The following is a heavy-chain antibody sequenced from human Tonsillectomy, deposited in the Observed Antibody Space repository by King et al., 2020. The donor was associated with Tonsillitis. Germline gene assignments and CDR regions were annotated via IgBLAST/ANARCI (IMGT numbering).Heavy chain of an antibody. CDR2: ISSSSSYT. D-gene: IGHD3-16*02. CDR1: GFTFSDYY. J-gene: IGHJ4*02. V-gene: IGHV3-11*06. CDR3: ARDGVSLGELSSSPDY. Sequence: VQLVESGGGLVKPGGSLRLSCAASGFTFSDYYMSWIRQAPGKGLEWVSYISSSSSYTNYADSVKGRFTISRDNAKNSLYLQMNSLRAEDTAVYYCARDGVSLGELSSSPDYWGQGTLVTVSS.